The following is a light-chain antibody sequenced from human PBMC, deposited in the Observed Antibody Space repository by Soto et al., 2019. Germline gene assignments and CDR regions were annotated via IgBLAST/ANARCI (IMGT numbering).Light chain of an antibody. CDR3: QQSYSTPLT. Sequence: DTRMTQSPSSLSASVGDRVTITCRASQSISTYLNWYQQKPGKAPKLLIYAASSLQSGVPSRFGGSGSGTDFTLTINSLQPEDFATYYCQQSYSTPLTFGQGTKLEIK. CDR2: AAS. V-gene: IGKV1-39*01. J-gene: IGKJ2*01. CDR1: QSISTY.